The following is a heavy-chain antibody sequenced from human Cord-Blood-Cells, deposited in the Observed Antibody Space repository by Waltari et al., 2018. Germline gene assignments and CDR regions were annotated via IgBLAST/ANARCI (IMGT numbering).Heavy chain of an antibody. J-gene: IGHJ5*02. CDR2: INQSGST. D-gene: IGHD3-10*01. V-gene: IGHV4-34*01. Sequence: QVQLQQWGAGLLKPSETLSLTCAVYGGSFSGYYWSWIRQPPGKGLEWIGEINQSGSTNYNPSLKSRVTISVDTSKNQFSLKLSSVTAADTAVYYCARDYYYGSGSYSRFDPWGQGTLVTVSS. CDR1: GGSFSGYY. CDR3: ARDYYYGSGSYSRFDP.